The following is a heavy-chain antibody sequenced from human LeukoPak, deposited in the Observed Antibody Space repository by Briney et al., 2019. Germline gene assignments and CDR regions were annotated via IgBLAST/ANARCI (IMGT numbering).Heavy chain of an antibody. Sequence: SETLSLTCAVYGGSFSGYYWSWIRQPPGKGLEWIGEINHSGSTNYNPSLKSRVTISVDTSKNQFSLKLSSVTAADTAVYYCARLSVPGGSYGGEWGQGTLVTVSS. CDR1: GGSFSGYY. CDR3: ARLSVPGGSYGGE. V-gene: IGHV4-34*01. D-gene: IGHD1-26*01. J-gene: IGHJ4*02. CDR2: INHSGST.